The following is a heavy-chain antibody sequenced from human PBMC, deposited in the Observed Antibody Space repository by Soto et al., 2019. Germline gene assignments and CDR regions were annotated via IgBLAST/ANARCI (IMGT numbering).Heavy chain of an antibody. CDR1: GGTFSSYA. V-gene: IGHV1-69*06. CDR3: AREKAGTGAFHI. J-gene: IGHJ3*02. D-gene: IGHD6-13*01. CDR2: IIPIFGTA. Sequence: SVKVSCKASGGTFSSYAISWVRQAPGQGLEWMGGIIPIFGTANYAQKFQGRVTITADKSTSTAYMELSSLRSEDTAVYSCAREKAGTGAFHIWGQGTMVTVSS.